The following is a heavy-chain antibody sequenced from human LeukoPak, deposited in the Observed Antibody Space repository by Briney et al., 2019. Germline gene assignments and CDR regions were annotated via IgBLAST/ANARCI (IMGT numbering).Heavy chain of an antibody. Sequence: GGSLRLSCEASGFSFSTYAMSWVRQAPGKGLEWVSVISGGGDSTYYADSEKGRFIISRENSKNTLYLQMNSLRAEDTAIYYCAKGAAALGYNWFDPWGQGTLVTVSS. J-gene: IGHJ5*02. V-gene: IGHV3-23*01. CDR2: ISGGGDST. CDR3: AKGAAALGYNWFDP. D-gene: IGHD3-16*01. CDR1: GFSFSTYA.